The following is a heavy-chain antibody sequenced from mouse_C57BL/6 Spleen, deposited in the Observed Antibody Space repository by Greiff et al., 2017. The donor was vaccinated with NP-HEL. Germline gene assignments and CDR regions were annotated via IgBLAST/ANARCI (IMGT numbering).Heavy chain of an antibody. V-gene: IGHV1-15*01. CDR3: TRKAYSNYVYAMDY. Sequence: QVQLQQSGAELVRPGASVTLSCKASGYTFTDYEMHWVKQTPVHGLEWIGAIDPETGGTAYNQKFKGKAILTADKSSSTAYMELRSLTSEDSAVYYCTRKAYSNYVYAMDYWGQGTSVTVSS. J-gene: IGHJ4*01. CDR2: IDPETGGT. D-gene: IGHD2-5*01. CDR1: GYTFTDYE.